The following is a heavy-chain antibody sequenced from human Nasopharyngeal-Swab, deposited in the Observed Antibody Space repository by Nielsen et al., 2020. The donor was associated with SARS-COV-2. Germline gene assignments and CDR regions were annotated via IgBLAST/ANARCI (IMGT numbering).Heavy chain of an antibody. V-gene: IGHV4-31*03. CDR2: IYYSGST. Sequence: SETLSLTCSVSGGSISSGGYYWSWIRQHPGKGLEWIGYIYYSGSTYYNPSLNSRVTISVDTSKNQFSLKLSSVTAADTSVYYCARGWRSSGWYTNWYFDLWGRGTLVTVSS. D-gene: IGHD6-19*01. J-gene: IGHJ2*01. CDR1: GGSISSGGYY. CDR3: ARGWRSSGWYTNWYFDL.